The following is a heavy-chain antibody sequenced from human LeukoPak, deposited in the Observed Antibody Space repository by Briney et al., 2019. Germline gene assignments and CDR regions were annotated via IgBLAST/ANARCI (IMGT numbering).Heavy chain of an antibody. CDR3: AKEDSSSWTFGAFDI. D-gene: IGHD6-13*01. V-gene: IGHV3-30*18. Sequence: GGPLRLSCAASGFTFSSYGMHWVRQAPGKGLEWVAVISYDGSNKYYADSVKGRFTISRDNSKNTLYLQMNSLRAEDTAVYYCAKEDSSSWTFGAFDIWGQGTVVTVSS. CDR2: ISYDGSNK. J-gene: IGHJ3*02. CDR1: GFTFSSYG.